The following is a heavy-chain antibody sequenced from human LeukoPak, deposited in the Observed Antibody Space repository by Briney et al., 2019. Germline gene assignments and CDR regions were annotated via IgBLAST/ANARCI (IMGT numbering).Heavy chain of an antibody. CDR3: LRSSSRAGWFDP. V-gene: IGHV4-59*08. D-gene: IGHD6-6*01. Sequence: SETLSLTCTVSGGSISSYYWSWIRQPPGKGLEWIGYIYYSGSTNYNPSLKSRVTISVDTSKNQFSLKLSSVTAADTAVYYCLRSSSRAGWFDPWGQGTLVTVSS. CDR2: IYYSGST. J-gene: IGHJ5*02. CDR1: GGSISSYY.